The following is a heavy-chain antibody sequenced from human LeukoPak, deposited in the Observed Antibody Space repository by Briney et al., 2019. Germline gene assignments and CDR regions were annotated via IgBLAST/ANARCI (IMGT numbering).Heavy chain of an antibody. V-gene: IGHV4-31*03. J-gene: IGHJ4*02. CDR3: ARLPIADCSGGSCYSYCFDY. Sequence: SETLSLTCTVSGGSISSGGYYWRWIRQHPGKGLEWIVYIYYSGSTYYNPSLKSRVTISVYTSKNQFSRKLSSVTAADTAVYYCARLPIADCSGGSCYSYCFDYWGQGTLVTVSS. CDR1: GGSISSGGYY. D-gene: IGHD2-15*01. CDR2: IYYSGST.